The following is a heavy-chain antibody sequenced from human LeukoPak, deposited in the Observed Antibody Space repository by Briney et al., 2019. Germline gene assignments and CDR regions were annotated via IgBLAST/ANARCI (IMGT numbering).Heavy chain of an antibody. Sequence: ASVKVSCKTSAYTFTNFRIHWVRQAPGQGLEWMGRINPNSGGTNYAQKFQGRVTMTRDTSISTAYMELSRLRSDDTAVYYCAREKVRQSGMDVWGQGTTVTVSS. V-gene: IGHV1-2*06. CDR2: INPNSGGT. CDR3: AREKVRQSGMDV. J-gene: IGHJ6*02. CDR1: AYTFTNFR. D-gene: IGHD2-2*01.